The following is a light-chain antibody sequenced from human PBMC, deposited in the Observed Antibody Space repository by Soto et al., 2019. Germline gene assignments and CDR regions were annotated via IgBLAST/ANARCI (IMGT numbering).Light chain of an antibody. Sequence: DIVLTQSPGTLSFSSGERATLSCRASQSVSSIYLAWYQQKPGQAPRLLIYGASSRATGIPDRFSGSGSGKALTLTISRLEPEDFAVYYCKQYGSSHKTFGRGTKVDIX. CDR1: QSVSSIY. CDR3: KQYGSSHKT. J-gene: IGKJ1*01. CDR2: GAS. V-gene: IGKV3-20*01.